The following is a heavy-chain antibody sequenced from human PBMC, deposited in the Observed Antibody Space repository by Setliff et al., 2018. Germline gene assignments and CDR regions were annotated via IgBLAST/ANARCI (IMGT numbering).Heavy chain of an antibody. J-gene: IGHJ1*01. CDR2: IIPILGIA. Sequence: GASVKVSCKASGYTFTSYGISWVRQAPGQGLEWMGGIIPILGIANYAQKFQGRVTITTDESTSTAYMELSSLRSEDTAVYYCARDPAYYDSDFQHWGQGTLVTVSS. D-gene: IGHD3-22*01. V-gene: IGHV1-69*10. CDR3: ARDPAYYDSDFQH. CDR1: GYTFTSYG.